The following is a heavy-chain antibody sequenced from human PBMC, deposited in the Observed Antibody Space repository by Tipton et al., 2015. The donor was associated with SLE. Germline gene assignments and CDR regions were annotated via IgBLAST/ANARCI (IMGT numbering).Heavy chain of an antibody. Sequence: QLVQSGAEVKKPGASVKVSCKASGYTFTSYYMHWVRQAPGQGLEWMGIINPSGGSTSYAQKFQGRVTMTRDTSTSTVYMELSSLRSEDTAVYYCATIDPDGHTGVTPGDNWGQGTLVTVSS. D-gene: IGHD2-8*02. CDR3: ATIDPDGHTGVTPGDN. J-gene: IGHJ4*02. CDR2: INPSGGST. CDR1: GYTFTSYY. V-gene: IGHV1-46*01.